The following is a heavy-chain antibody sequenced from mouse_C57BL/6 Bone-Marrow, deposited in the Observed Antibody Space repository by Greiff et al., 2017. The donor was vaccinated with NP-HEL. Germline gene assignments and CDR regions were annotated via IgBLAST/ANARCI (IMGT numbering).Heavy chain of an antibody. CDR2: IRLKSDNYAT. Sequence: EVKLMESGGGLVQPGGSMKLSCVASGFTFSNYWMNWVRQSPEKGLEWVAQIRLKSDNYATHYAESVKGRFTISRDDSKSSVYLQMNNLRAEDTGIYYCTLYYDYDGLDYWGQGTTLTVSS. CDR1: GFTFSNYW. V-gene: IGHV6-3*01. J-gene: IGHJ2*01. D-gene: IGHD2-4*01. CDR3: TLYYDYDGLDY.